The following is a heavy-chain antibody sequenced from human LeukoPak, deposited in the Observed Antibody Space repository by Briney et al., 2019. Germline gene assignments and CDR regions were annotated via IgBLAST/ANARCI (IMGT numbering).Heavy chain of an antibody. D-gene: IGHD3-22*01. CDR2: ISSGSNTM. V-gene: IGHV3-48*01. J-gene: IGHJ3*02. CDR1: GFTFRSYS. CDR3: ARDLHFDYESSHAFDI. Sequence: PGGSLRLSCAAFGFTFRSYSMSWVRQAPGKGLEWVSYISSGSNTMLYADSMKGRFTISRDNAKNSLFLQMNILRAEDTAVYYCARDLHFDYESSHAFDIWGQGTMVTVSS.